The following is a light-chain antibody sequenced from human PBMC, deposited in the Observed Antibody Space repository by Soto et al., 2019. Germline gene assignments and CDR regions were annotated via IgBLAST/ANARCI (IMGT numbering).Light chain of an antibody. CDR1: QNIKNF. Sequence: DIQMTQSPSSLSASVGDRVTISCRASQNIKNFLNWYQQRPGKAPRLLIYAASTLQSGVPSRFSGSGSGIDFTLTISSLQPEDFETYFCHQGYRISACGQGTKVEI. V-gene: IGKV1-39*01. CDR3: HQGYRISA. J-gene: IGKJ2*01. CDR2: AAS.